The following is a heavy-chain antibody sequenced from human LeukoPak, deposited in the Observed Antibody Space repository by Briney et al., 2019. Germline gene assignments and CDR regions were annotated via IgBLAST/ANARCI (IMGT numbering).Heavy chain of an antibody. CDR2: ISGSGDST. CDR1: GFTFSSYG. V-gene: IGHV3-23*01. D-gene: IGHD3-3*01. CDR3: AKYLAWSDY. Sequence: GGSLRLSCAASGFTFSSYGMSWVRQAPGKGLEWVSTISGSGDSTYYTDSVKGRFTISRDNSKNTLYLQMNSLRAEDTAVYYCAKYLAWSDYWGQGTLVTVSS. J-gene: IGHJ4*02.